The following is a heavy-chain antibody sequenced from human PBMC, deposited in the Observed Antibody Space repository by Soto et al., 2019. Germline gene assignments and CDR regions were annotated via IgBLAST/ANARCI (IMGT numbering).Heavy chain of an antibody. J-gene: IGHJ4*02. Sequence: QVQLVESGGGVVQPGRSLRLSCAASGFTFSSYAMHWVRRAPGKGLEWMAVMSYDGSNKYYADSVKGRFTISRDNSKNTLYLQMNRLRAEDKALYYCARDGGAYWGQGTLVIVSS. CDR2: MSYDGSNK. CDR1: GFTFSSYA. D-gene: IGHD3-16*01. V-gene: IGHV3-30-3*01. CDR3: ARDGGAY.